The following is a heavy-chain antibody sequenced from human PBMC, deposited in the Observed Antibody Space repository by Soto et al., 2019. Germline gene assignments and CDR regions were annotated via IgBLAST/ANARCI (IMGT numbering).Heavy chain of an antibody. V-gene: IGHV4-30-2*01. CDR1: GGSITSGNTYS. Sequence: QLQLQESGSGLVKPSQTLSLTCAVSGGSITSGNTYSWSWIRQPPGKGLEWIGSISHPGSTSYNPSLKSRVSMSVDKSKNQFSLKLSSVTAADMAVYYCARAVTPYFGTWFDPWGQGTLVTVSS. CDR3: ARAVTPYFGTWFDP. D-gene: IGHD3-10*01. CDR2: ISHPGST. J-gene: IGHJ5*02.